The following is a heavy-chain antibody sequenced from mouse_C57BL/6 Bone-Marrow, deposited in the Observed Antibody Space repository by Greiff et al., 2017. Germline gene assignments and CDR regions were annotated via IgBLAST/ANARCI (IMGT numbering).Heavy chain of an antibody. CDR2: IYPRSGNT. D-gene: IGHD2-1*01. Sequence: QVQLQQSGAELARPGASVKLSCKASGYTFTSYGISWVKQRTGQGLEWIGEIYPRSGNTYYNEKFKGKATLTAYKSSSTAYMELRSLTSEDSAVYFCAKIYYSAWFAYWGQGTLVTVSA. CDR3: AKIYYSAWFAY. J-gene: IGHJ3*01. V-gene: IGHV1-81*01. CDR1: GYTFTSYG.